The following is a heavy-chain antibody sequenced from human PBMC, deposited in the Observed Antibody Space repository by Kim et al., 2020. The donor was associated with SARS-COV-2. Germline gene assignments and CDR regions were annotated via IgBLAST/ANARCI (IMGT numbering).Heavy chain of an antibody. CDR2: INHSGST. V-gene: IGHV4-34*01. Sequence: SETLSLTCAVYGGSFSGYYWSWIRQPPGKGLEWIGEINHSGSTNYNPSLKSRVTISVDTSKNQFSLKLSSVTAADTAVYYCARGDVPSRRGYSGYDFRLYYYGMDVWGQGTTVTVSS. CDR3: ARGDVPSRRGYSGYDFRLYYYGMDV. D-gene: IGHD5-12*01. CDR1: GGSFSGYY. J-gene: IGHJ6*02.